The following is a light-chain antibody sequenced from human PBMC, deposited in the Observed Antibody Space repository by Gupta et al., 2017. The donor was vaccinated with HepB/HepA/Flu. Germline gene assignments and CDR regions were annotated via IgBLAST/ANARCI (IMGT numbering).Light chain of an antibody. J-gene: IGKJ4*01. V-gene: IGKV1-16*02. Sequence: DLLTTQSSSPLSAVGGDTVTITCRASQGVNNYLAWFQQKPGEAPKSLIHFASSLQSGVPSKFSGSGSGTHFTLTISGLQPEDFATYYCQQYDSFPLTFGGGTKVEI. CDR2: FAS. CDR3: QQYDSFPLT. CDR1: QGVNNY.